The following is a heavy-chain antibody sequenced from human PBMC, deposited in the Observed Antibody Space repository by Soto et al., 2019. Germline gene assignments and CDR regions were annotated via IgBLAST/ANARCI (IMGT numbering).Heavy chain of an antibody. J-gene: IGHJ4*02. V-gene: IGHV1-69*01. Sequence: QVQLVQSGAEVKKPGSSVKVSCKASGGTFSTYAITWVRQAPGQGLEWLGGIIPIFGTTDYARKFQGRGTITAAESTSTVFIELSSLTSEDTAVYYCARGVGAYYFDYLAPGTLVTFSS. D-gene: IGHD1-26*01. CDR1: GGTFSTYA. CDR3: ARGVGAYYFDY. CDR2: IIPIFGTT.